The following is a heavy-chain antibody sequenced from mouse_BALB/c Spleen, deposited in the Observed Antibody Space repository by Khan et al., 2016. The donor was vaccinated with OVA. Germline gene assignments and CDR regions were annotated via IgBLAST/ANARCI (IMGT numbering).Heavy chain of an antibody. CDR2: INSNGGST. V-gene: IGHV5-6-3*01. Sequence: EVELVESGGGLVQPGGSLKLSCAASGFTFSSYGMSWVRQTPDKRLELVATINSNGGSTYYPACVTGRFTISRDNAKNTLYLQMSSLKYEDTAKYYCARMARTINWGQGTTLTVAS. CDR1: GFTFSSYG. CDR3: ARMARTIN. J-gene: IGHJ2*01.